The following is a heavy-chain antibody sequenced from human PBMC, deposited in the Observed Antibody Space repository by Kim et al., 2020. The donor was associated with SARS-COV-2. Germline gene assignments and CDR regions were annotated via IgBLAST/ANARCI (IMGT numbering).Heavy chain of an antibody. V-gene: IGHV3-23*01. D-gene: IGHD6-13*01. CDR3: AKDLLAAGYFDY. J-gene: IGHJ4*02. CDR2: ISGSGGST. CDR1: GFTFSSYA. Sequence: GGSLRLSCAASGFTFSSYAMSWVRQAPGKGLEGVSAISGSGGSTYYADSLKGRFTISRDNSKNTLYLQMNSLRAEDTAVYYCAKDLLAAGYFDYWGQGTLVTVSS.